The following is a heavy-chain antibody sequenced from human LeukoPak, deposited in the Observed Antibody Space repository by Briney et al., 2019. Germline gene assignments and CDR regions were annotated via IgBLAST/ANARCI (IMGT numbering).Heavy chain of an antibody. J-gene: IGHJ4*02. CDR3: ARAVLMVYARRPKYYFDY. D-gene: IGHD2-8*01. CDR1: GGSVSSGSYY. Sequence: PSETLSLTCTVSGGSVSSGSYYWSWIRQPPGKGLEWIGYIYYSGSTNYNPSLKSRVTISVDTSKNQFSLKLSSVTAADTAVYYCARAVLMVYARRPKYYFDYWGQGTLVTVSS. V-gene: IGHV4-61*01. CDR2: IYYSGST.